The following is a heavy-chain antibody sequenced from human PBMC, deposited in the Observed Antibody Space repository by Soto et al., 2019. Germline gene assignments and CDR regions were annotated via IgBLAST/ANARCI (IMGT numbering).Heavy chain of an antibody. Sequence: QVQLVESGGGVVQTGRSLRLSCAASGFTFSSYGMHWVRQAPGKGLEWVAVIWYDGSNKYYADSVKGRFTISRDNSKNKLYLQMNSLRDEDTAVYYCARDDPIAAPDYCGQGTLVTVSS. CDR1: GFTFSSYG. D-gene: IGHD6-13*01. J-gene: IGHJ4*02. CDR3: ARDDPIAAPDY. CDR2: IWYDGSNK. V-gene: IGHV3-33*01.